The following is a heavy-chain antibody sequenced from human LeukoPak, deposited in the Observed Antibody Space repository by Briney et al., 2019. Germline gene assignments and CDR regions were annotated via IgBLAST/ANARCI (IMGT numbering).Heavy chain of an antibody. CDR2: IYYSGST. Sequence: PSGTLSLTCTVSGGSISSGDYYWSWIRQPPGKGLEWIGYIYYSGSTYYNPSLKSRVTISVDTSKNQFSLKLSSVTAADTAVYYCAREMTTVTSAGRTHWFDPWGQGTLVTVSS. CDR3: AREMTTVTSAGRTHWFDP. J-gene: IGHJ5*02. CDR1: GGSISSGDYY. V-gene: IGHV4-30-4*08. D-gene: IGHD4-17*01.